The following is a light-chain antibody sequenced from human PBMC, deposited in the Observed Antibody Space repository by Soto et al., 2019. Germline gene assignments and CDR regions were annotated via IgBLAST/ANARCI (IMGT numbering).Light chain of an antibody. Sequence: QSAPTQPPSASGSPGQSVTIPCTGTSSDVGDYNYVSWYQQHPGKVPKLLIYEVSNRPSGVSNRFSGSKSGNTASLTISGLRAEDEADYYCSSYTSSSTLGVVFGGGTKLTVL. CDR3: SSYTSSSTLGVV. CDR1: SSDVGDYNY. J-gene: IGLJ2*01. CDR2: EVS. V-gene: IGLV2-14*01.